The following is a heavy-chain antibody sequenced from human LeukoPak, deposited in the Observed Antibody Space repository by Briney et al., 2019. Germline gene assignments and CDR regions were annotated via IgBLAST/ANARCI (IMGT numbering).Heavy chain of an antibody. CDR3: ARGTAATAGSDY. J-gene: IGHJ4*02. Sequence: GGSLRLSFAVSGFNFSTYWIHWVRQAPGKGLVWVSLINTDGSATTYGDSAKGRFTVSRDNDKNSLFLEMNSLRVEDTAVYYCARGTAATAGSDYWGQGTLVTVSS. CDR1: GFNFSTYW. D-gene: IGHD6-13*01. CDR2: INTDGSAT. V-gene: IGHV3-74*01.